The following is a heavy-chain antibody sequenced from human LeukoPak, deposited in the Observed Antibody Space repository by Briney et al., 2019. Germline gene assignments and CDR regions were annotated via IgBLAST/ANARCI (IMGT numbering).Heavy chain of an antibody. CDR2: ISGSAGST. J-gene: IGHJ4*02. V-gene: IGHV3-23*01. D-gene: IGHD2-8*02. CDR1: GFTFSSYA. CDR3: AQDYTGDPPYFPS. Sequence: GGSLRLSCAASGFTFSSYAMSWVRQAPGKGLEWVSSISGSAGSTSYADSVKGRFTISRDSSKNTLYLQMHSLRAEDTAIYYCAQDYTGDPPYFPSWGQGTLVTVSS.